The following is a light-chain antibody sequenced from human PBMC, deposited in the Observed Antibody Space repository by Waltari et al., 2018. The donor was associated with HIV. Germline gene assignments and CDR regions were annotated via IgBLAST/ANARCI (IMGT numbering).Light chain of an antibody. J-gene: IGKJ4*01. CDR1: QSLLQANGYQY. Sequence: DVVMTQSPLSLPVSPGETASVSCVSSQSLLQANGYQYLDWCLQKPGQAPQLLIYLGSNRASGIPDRFSGSASGTNFTLNISRVEADDVGTYYCMQALQTPRTFGGGTKVQIK. V-gene: IGKV2-28*01. CDR3: MQALQTPRT. CDR2: LGS.